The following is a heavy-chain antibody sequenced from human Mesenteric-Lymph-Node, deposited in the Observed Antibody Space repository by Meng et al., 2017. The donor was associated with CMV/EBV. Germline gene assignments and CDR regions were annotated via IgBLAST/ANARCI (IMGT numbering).Heavy chain of an antibody. D-gene: IGHD3-3*01. V-gene: IGHV4-61*01. Sequence: SETLSLTCTVTGVSVSSESNYWSWIRQSPGKGLEWIGYVYNSGSTKYNPSLKSRVTISLDTSKNQFSLKLSSVTAADTAVYYCARHYSDFWSGPITPFDYWGQGTLVTVSS. CDR3: ARHYSDFWSGPITPFDY. J-gene: IGHJ4*02. CDR2: VYNSGST. CDR1: GVSVSSESNY.